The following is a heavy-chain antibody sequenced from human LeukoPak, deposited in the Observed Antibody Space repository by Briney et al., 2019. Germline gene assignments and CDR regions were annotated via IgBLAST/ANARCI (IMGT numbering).Heavy chain of an antibody. D-gene: IGHD6-13*01. J-gene: IGHJ4*02. V-gene: IGHV1-2*02. Sequence: ASVKVSCKASGYTFTGYYMHWVRQAPGQGFEWMGWINPNSGGTNYAQKFQGRVTMTRDTSISTAYMELSRLRSDDTAVYYCARDSRTGYSSSWFEFDYWGQGTLVTVSS. CDR1: GYTFTGYY. CDR3: ARDSRTGYSSSWFEFDY. CDR2: INPNSGGT.